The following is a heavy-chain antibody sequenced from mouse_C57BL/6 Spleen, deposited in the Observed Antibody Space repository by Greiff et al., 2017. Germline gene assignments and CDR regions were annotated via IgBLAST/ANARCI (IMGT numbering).Heavy chain of an antibody. D-gene: IGHD1-1*01. CDR2: ILPGSGST. J-gene: IGHJ4*01. V-gene: IGHV1-9*01. CDR3: ARGRYYYGSGGHYYAMDY. CDR1: GYTFTGYW. Sequence: QVQLQQSGAELMKPGASVKLSCKATGYTFTGYWIEWVKQRPGHGLEWIGEILPGSGSTNYNEKFKGKATFTADTSSNTAYMHLSSLTTEDSAIYYCARGRYYYGSGGHYYAMDYWGQGTSVTVAS.